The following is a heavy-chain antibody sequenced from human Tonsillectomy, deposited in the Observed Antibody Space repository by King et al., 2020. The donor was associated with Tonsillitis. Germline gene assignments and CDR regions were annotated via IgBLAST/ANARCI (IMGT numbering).Heavy chain of an antibody. D-gene: IGHD3-22*01. J-gene: IGHJ4*02. V-gene: IGHV2-26*01. CDR1: GFSLSNARMG. Sequence: TLKESGPVLVKPTETLTLTCTVSGFSLSNARMGVSWIRQPPGKALERLAHIFSNEDKSYNTSQKSRLTISEDTSKSQVVLTMNNMDPVDTATYYCARGSYYYDSSGYYYGGVFDYWGQGTLVTVSS. CDR2: IFSNEDK. CDR3: ARGSYYYDSSGYYYGGVFDY.